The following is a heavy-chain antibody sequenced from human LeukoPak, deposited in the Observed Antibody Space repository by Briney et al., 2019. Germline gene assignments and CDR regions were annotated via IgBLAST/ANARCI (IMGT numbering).Heavy chain of an antibody. CDR2: IWFDGSKT. V-gene: IGHV3-33*01. J-gene: IGHJ5*02. CDR3: ERDLSYGYLES. CDR1: GYTFSSYG. D-gene: IGHD3-3*01. Sequence: PGRSLRLSCVASGYTFSSYGMHWVRQTPGKWLDWVALIWFDGSKTSYTDSVKGRFTISRDDSQNTLYLQMDSLRDEDTAGYYCERDLSYGYLESWGQGTLVTVSS.